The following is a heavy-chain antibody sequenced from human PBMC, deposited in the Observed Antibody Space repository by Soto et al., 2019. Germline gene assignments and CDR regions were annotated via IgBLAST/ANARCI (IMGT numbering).Heavy chain of an antibody. J-gene: IGHJ4*02. CDR3: ARSSQSTVTTFCY. D-gene: IGHD4-17*01. Sequence: QVQLQESGPGLVKPSQTLSLTCTVSGGSISSGGYYWSWIRQHPGKGLEWIGYIYYSGSTYYNPSLKGRVTISVDTSKNLFSLKLSSVTAADTAVYYCARSSQSTVTTFCYWGQGTLVTVSS. CDR1: GGSISSGGYY. V-gene: IGHV4-31*03. CDR2: IYYSGST.